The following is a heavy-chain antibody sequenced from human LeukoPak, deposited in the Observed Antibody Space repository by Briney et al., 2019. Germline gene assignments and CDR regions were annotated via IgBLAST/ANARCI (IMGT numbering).Heavy chain of an antibody. J-gene: IGHJ4*02. CDR2: IDTRGSGD. V-gene: IGHV3-21*01. CDR1: GFTFSSSS. D-gene: IGHD2-2*01. CDR3: GREGSIHQDLDY. Sequence: SGGSLRLSCAASGFTFSSSSMNWVRQAPGKGLEWVSSIDTRGSGDYYADSVKGRFTISRDNARDSLYLQMNSLRAEDTAVYYCGREGSIHQDLDYWGQGTLVTVSS.